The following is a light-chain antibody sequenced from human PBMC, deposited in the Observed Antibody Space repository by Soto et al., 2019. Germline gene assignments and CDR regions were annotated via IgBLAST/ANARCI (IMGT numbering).Light chain of an antibody. CDR2: DAS. J-gene: IGKJ1*01. Sequence: IVMTQSPATLSASPGERATLSCRASQSVTSNLAWYQQKPGQAPRLLIYDASTRATGIPARFSGSGSGTEFTLTISSLQSEDFAVYYCQQYVSWRTFGQGTKVDIK. V-gene: IGKV3-15*01. CDR3: QQYVSWRT. CDR1: QSVTSN.